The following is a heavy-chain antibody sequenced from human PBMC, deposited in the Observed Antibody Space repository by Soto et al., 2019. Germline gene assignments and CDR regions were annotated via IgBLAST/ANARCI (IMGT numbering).Heavy chain of an antibody. Sequence: EVQLVESGGGLVQPGGSLRLSCAASVFTFSSYSMNWVRQAPGKGLEWVSYISSSSSTIYYADSVKGHFTISRDNAKNSLYLQMNSLRDEDTAVYYCARGGGGSPYYYYYGMDVWGQGTTVTVSS. CDR2: ISSSSSTI. CDR1: VFTFSSYS. V-gene: IGHV3-48*02. CDR3: ARGGGGSPYYYYYGMDV. J-gene: IGHJ6*02. D-gene: IGHD1-26*01.